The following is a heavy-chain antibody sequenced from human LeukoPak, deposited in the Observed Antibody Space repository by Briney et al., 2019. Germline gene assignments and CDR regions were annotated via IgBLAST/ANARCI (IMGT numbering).Heavy chain of an antibody. J-gene: IGHJ4*02. V-gene: IGHV1-69*04. Sequence: SVKVSCKASGGTFSSYAISWVRQAPGQGLEWMGRIIPILGIANYAQKFQGRVTITADKSTSTAYMELSSLRSEDTAVYYCAREASTMIADYWGQGTLVTVSS. D-gene: IGHD3-22*01. CDR3: AREASTMIADY. CDR1: GGTFSSYA. CDR2: IIPILGIA.